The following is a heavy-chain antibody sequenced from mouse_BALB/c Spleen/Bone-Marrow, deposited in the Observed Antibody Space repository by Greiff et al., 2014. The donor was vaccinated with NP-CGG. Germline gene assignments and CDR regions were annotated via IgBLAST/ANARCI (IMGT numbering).Heavy chain of an antibody. V-gene: IGHV5-17*02. D-gene: IGHD4-1*01. Sequence: EVKLMESGGGLVQPGGSRKLSCAASGFTFSSFGMHWVRQAPEKGLEWVAYISSGSSTNYYADTVKGRFTISRDNPKNTLFLQMTSLRSEDMAMYYCVRGELGRRYYYAMDYWGQGTSVTVSS. CDR3: VRGELGRRYYYAMDY. J-gene: IGHJ4*01. CDR1: GFTFSSFG. CDR2: ISSGSSTN.